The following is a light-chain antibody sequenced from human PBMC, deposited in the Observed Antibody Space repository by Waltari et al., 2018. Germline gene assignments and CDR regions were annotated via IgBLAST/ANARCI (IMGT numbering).Light chain of an antibody. Sequence: DIQMTQSPSSLSASVGDRVTITCRASQSISSYLNWYQQKPGKAPKLLIYAASSLQSGVPARFSGSGSGTDFTLTISGLEPEDFAIYYCQQRSSWPLTFGGGTKVEI. J-gene: IGKJ4*01. CDR2: AAS. V-gene: IGKV1-39*01. CDR1: QSISSY. CDR3: QQRSSWPLT.